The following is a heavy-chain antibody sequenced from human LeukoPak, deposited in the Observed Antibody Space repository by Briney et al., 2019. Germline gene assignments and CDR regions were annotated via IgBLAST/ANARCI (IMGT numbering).Heavy chain of an antibody. D-gene: IGHD3-10*01. J-gene: IGHJ5*02. CDR1: GFTFSSYG. Sequence: GGSLRLSCVASGFTFSSYGMHWVRQAPGKGLEWVAVISYDGSNKYYADSVKGRFTISRDNSKNTLYLQMNSLRAEDTAVYYCAKPQLPVRGVIVPTTFDPWGQGTLVTVSS. CDR3: AKPQLPVRGVIVPTTFDP. V-gene: IGHV3-30*18. CDR2: ISYDGSNK.